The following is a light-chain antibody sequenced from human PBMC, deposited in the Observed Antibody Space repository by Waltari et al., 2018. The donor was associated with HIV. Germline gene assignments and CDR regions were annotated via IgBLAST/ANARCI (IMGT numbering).Light chain of an antibody. Sequence: EVVMTLSPATLSVSPGERATLSCRASQSVSSYLAWYQQKPGQAPRLLIYGASTRATGIPNRFVGSGSGTDFTLTISSLESEDFAVYFCQQYDKWFRGTFGGGTKVEVK. CDR1: QSVSSY. CDR2: GAS. J-gene: IGKJ4*01. V-gene: IGKV3D-15*01. CDR3: QQYDKWFRGT.